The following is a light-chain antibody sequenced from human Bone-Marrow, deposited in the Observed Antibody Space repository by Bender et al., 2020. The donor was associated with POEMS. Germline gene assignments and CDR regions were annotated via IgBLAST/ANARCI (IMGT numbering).Light chain of an antibody. CDR2: DVT. J-gene: IGLJ2*01. CDR3: SSYTTTRGVV. CDR1: SSDVGVYTL. V-gene: IGLV2-14*03. Sequence: QSALTQPASVSGSPGQSITISCTGASSDVGVYTLVSWYQQHPGKAPELMIYDVTHRPSGVSNRFSGSKSGNTASLTISGLQAEDEADYYCSSYTTTRGVVFGGGTKVTVL.